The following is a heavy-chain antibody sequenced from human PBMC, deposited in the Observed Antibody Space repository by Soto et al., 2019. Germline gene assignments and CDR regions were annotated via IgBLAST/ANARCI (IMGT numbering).Heavy chain of an antibody. CDR2: INHSGST. CDR1: GGSFSGYY. Sequence: SETLSLTCAVYGGSFSGYYWSWIRQPPGKGLEWIGEINHSGSTNYNPSLKSRVTISVDTSKNQFSLRLSSVTAADAAVYYCARGFICSGWYHYNSFDPWGQGTLVTVSS. D-gene: IGHD6-19*01. J-gene: IGHJ5*02. V-gene: IGHV4-34*01. CDR3: ARGFICSGWYHYNSFDP.